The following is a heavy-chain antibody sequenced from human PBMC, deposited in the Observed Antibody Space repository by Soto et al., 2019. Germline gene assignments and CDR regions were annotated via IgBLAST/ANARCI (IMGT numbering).Heavy chain of an antibody. V-gene: IGHV3-23*01. D-gene: IGHD3-10*01. J-gene: IGHJ4*02. CDR1: GFTFSSYA. Sequence: PGGSLRLSCAASGFTFSSYAMSWVRQAPGKGLEWVSAISGSGGSTYYADSVKGRFTISRDNSKNTLYLQMNSLRAEDTAVYYCAKDLLLGFAASAMFHWGQGTLVTVSS. CDR3: AKDLLLGFAASAMFH. CDR2: ISGSGGST.